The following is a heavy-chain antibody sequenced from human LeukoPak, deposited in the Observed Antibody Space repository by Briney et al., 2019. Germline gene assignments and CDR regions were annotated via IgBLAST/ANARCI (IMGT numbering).Heavy chain of an antibody. D-gene: IGHD2-2*01. Sequence: GGSLRLSCAASGFTVSSNYMSWVRQAQGKGLEWVSVIYSGGSTYYEDSVKGRFTISRDNSKTTLDLQMNSLRAEDTAVYYCARDRARYCSSTSCYLYHGMDVWGQGTTVTVSS. V-gene: IGHV3-53*01. CDR1: GFTVSSNY. CDR2: IYSGGST. J-gene: IGHJ6*02. CDR3: ARDRARYCSSTSCYLYHGMDV.